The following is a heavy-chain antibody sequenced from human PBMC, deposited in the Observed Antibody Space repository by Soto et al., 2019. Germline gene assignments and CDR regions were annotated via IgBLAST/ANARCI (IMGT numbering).Heavy chain of an antibody. Sequence: GGSLRLSCAASGFTFSSYGMTWVRQAPGKGLEWVSFSSATGAGTYYADSVKGRFTISRDNSKNTLYLQMNSLRAEDTAVYYCARDRPVSYDFWSGLFMDVWGQGTTVTVSS. J-gene: IGHJ6*02. CDR2: SSATGAGT. V-gene: IGHV3-23*01. CDR3: ARDRPVSYDFWSGLFMDV. CDR1: GFTFSSYG. D-gene: IGHD3-3*01.